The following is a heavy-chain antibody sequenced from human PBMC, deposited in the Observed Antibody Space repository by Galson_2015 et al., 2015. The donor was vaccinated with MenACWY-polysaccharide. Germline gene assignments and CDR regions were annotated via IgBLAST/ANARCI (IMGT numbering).Heavy chain of an antibody. Sequence: SLRLSCAASGFPFIDYAMPWVRPGPGAGLAWVSGISWSSSDIAYVGSVTGRFTLSRDTATNSLYLEMNSLKAEDTALYYCAARGPGTTRGAFDIGGQGTMVTGSS. CDR3: AARGPGTTRGAFDI. J-gene: IGHJ3*02. CDR1: GFPFIDYA. D-gene: IGHD1-1*01. CDR2: ISWSSSDI. V-gene: IGHV3-9*01.